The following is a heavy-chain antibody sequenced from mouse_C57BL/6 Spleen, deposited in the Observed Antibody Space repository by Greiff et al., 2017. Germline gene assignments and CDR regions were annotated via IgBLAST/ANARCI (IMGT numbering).Heavy chain of an antibody. CDR2: IDPETGGT. D-gene: IGHD2-5*01. CDR1: GYTFTDYE. CDR3: TRRSNSYYAMGY. Sequence: VQLQQSGAELVRPGASVTLSCKASGYTFTDYEMHWVKQTPVHGLEWIGAIDPETGGTAYNQKFKGKAILTADKSSSTAYMELRSLTSEDSAVYYCTRRSNSYYAMGYWGQGTTVTVSS. V-gene: IGHV1-15*01. J-gene: IGHJ4*01.